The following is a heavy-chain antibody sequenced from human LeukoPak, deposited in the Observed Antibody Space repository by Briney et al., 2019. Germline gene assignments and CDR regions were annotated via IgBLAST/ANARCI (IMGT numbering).Heavy chain of an antibody. J-gene: IGHJ3*02. CDR1: RFTFSSYA. CDR3: AKAHSGSYPGAFDI. CDR2: ISGSGGNT. Sequence: PGGSLRLSCAASRFTFSSYAMSWVRQAPGKGLEWVSAISGSGGNTYYADSVKGRFTISRANSKNTLYLQMNSLRAGDTAVYYCAKAHSGSYPGAFDIWGQGTMVTVSS. D-gene: IGHD1-26*01. V-gene: IGHV3-23*01.